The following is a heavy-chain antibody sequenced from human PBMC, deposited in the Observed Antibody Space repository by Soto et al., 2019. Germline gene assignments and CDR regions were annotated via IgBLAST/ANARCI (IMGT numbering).Heavy chain of an antibody. V-gene: IGHV3-43*01. CDR1: GFRFDDYN. CDR3: ARETLSFGSALDV. D-gene: IGHD3-3*01. J-gene: IGHJ6*02. CDR2: ITWNGGNK. Sequence: GGSLRLSCAASGFRFDDYNMHWVRQAPGKGLEWVSLITWNGGNKYYEDSVKGRFTISRDGTTQSVSLQMTSLKREDTGVYYCARETLSFGSALDVWGQGTTVTVSS.